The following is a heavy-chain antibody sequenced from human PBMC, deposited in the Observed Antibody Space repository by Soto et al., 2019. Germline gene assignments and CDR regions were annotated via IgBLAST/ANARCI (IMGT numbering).Heavy chain of an antibody. V-gene: IGHV4-30-4*01. CDR3: AVAVAGPTAIGY. CDR1: GGSISSGDDY. J-gene: IGHJ4*02. D-gene: IGHD6-19*01. CDR2: IYYSGST. Sequence: SETLSLTSTVSGGSISSGDDYWSWIRQPPGKGLEWIGYIYYSGSTYYNPSLKSRVTISVDTSKNQFSLKLSSVTAEDTAFYYCAVAVAGPTAIGYWGQGTLVTVSS.